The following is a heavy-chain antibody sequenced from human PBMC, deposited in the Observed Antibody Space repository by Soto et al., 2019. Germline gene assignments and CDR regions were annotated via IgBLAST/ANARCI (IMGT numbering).Heavy chain of an antibody. Sequence: QLQLQESGPGLVKPSETLSLTCTVSGGSISSSSYYWGWIRQPPGKGLEWIGSIYYSGSTYYNPSRKRRVTMPVDTSRNQFSLKLSSVAAADRAVYYCARHGGSSSGFYYYYSYMDVWGKRTRVTVSS. CDR2: IYYSGST. D-gene: IGHD6-25*01. CDR1: GGSISSSSYY. V-gene: IGHV4-39*01. J-gene: IGHJ6*03. CDR3: ARHGGSSSGFYYYYSYMDV.